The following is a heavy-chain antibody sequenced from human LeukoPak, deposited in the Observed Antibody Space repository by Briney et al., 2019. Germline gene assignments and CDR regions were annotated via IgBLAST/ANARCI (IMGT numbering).Heavy chain of an antibody. D-gene: IGHD3-3*01. CDR1: GYTFTGYY. CDR3: ARTDYDFWSGLNWFDP. CDR2: INPNSGGT. Sequence: ASVKVSCKASGYTFTGYYMHWVRQAPGQGLEWMGWINPNSGGTNYAQKFQGRVTMTRDTSISTAYMELSRLRSDDTAVYYCARTDYDFWSGLNWFDPWGQGTLVTVSS. J-gene: IGHJ5*02. V-gene: IGHV1-2*02.